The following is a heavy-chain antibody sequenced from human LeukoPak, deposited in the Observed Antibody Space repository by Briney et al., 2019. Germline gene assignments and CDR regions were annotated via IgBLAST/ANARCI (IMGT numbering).Heavy chain of an antibody. CDR1: GGSISSYY. CDR2: IYTSGST. Sequence: SETLSLTCTVSGGSISSYYWSWIRQPAGKGLEWIGRIYTSGSTNYNPSLKSRVTMSVDTSKNQFSLQLSSVTAADTAVYYCARSGPQYYYDSSGLSGDWFDPWGQGTQVTVSS. J-gene: IGHJ5*02. CDR3: ARSGPQYYYDSSGLSGDWFDP. V-gene: IGHV4-4*07. D-gene: IGHD3-22*01.